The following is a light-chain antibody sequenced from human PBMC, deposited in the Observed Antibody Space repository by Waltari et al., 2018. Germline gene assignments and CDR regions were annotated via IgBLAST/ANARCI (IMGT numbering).Light chain of an antibody. CDR1: QDISSW. J-gene: IGKJ2*01. CDR3: QQANSFPYT. Sequence: DIQMTQSPSSVSASVGDRVTITCRASQDISSWLAWYQQKPGKAPELLIYSSSTLHFGVPSRFSGSSSGTEVSLTITGLQPDDSATYLCQQANSFPYTYGQGTKLDI. V-gene: IGKV1D-12*01. CDR2: SSS.